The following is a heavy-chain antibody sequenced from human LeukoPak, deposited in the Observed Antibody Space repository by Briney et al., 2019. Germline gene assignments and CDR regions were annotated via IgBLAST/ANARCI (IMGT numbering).Heavy chain of an antibody. CDR2: INKDEKQK. V-gene: IGHV3-7*01. D-gene: IGHD6-19*01. CDR3: VRNRGWYALEM. CDR1: RFTFSDCW. J-gene: IGHJ3*02. Sequence: GGSLRLSCAASRFTFSDCWMTWVRQAPGQGLEWVANINKDEKQKQYVDSVKGRFTISRENAKNSMYLQLNSLRAEDTGVYYCVRNRGWYALEMWGQGTMVTVSS.